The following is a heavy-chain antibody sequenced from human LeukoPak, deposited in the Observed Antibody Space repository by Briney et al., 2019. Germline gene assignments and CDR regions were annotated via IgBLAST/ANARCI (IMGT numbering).Heavy chain of an antibody. CDR3: AREGYSSSSGAFDI. V-gene: IGHV4-61*02. J-gene: IGHJ3*02. CDR1: GGSISSGSYY. Sequence: SETLSLTCTVSGGSISSGSYYWSWIRQPAGKGLEWIGRIYTSGSTNYNPSLKSRVTISVDTSKNQFSLKLSSVTAADTAVYYCAREGYSSSSGAFDIWGQGTMVTVSS. D-gene: IGHD6-6*01. CDR2: IYTSGST.